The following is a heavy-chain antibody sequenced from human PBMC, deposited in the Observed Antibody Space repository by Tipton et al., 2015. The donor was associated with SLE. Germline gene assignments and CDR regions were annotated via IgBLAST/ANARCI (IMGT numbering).Heavy chain of an antibody. Sequence: SLRLSCAASGFTFSSYNMNWVRQAPGKGLEWVSYISTTGNTIYYADSVKGRFTISRDNAKNSLYLQMNSLRAEDTAVYYCARELLRPWYFDLWGRGTLVTVSS. CDR3: ARELLRPWYFDL. CDR1: GFTFSSYN. D-gene: IGHD1-26*01. CDR2: ISTTGNTI. J-gene: IGHJ2*01. V-gene: IGHV3-48*03.